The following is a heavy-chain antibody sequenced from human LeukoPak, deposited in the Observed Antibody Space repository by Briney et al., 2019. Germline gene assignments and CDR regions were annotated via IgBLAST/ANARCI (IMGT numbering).Heavy chain of an antibody. V-gene: IGHV3-7*04. Sequence: GGSLRLSCAASGFTFSSYWMSWVRQAPGKGLEWVANIKQDGSEKYYVDSVKGRFTISRDNAKNSLYLKMNSLRAEDTAVYYCAREYCSGGSCYSTPDYWGQGTLVTVSS. J-gene: IGHJ4*02. CDR3: AREYCSGGSCYSTPDY. CDR1: GFTFSSYW. CDR2: IKQDGSEK. D-gene: IGHD2-15*01.